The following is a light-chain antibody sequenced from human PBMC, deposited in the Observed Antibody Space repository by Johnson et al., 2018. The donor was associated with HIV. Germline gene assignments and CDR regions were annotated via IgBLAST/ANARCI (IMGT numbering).Light chain of an antibody. CDR3: GTWDSSLSAYV. Sequence: QFVFTQPPSVSAAPGQKVTISCSGSSSNIANIYVSWYQQLPGTAPKLLIYDNNNRPSGIPDRFSGSKSGTSATLGITGLQTGDEADYYCGTWDSSLSAYVFGTGTKVTVL. J-gene: IGLJ1*01. CDR2: DNN. V-gene: IGLV1-51*01. CDR1: SSNIANIY.